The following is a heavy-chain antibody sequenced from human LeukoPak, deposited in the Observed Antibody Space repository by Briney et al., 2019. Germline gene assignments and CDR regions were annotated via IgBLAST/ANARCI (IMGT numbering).Heavy chain of an antibody. CDR3: ARGRSYGFDFDS. Sequence: SETLSLTCDVSGVSINTCCYYWTWIRQPPGKGLEWIGYKYYSGSTRYNSSLRSRLTIPLDTSKNQFSLRLTSVTAADTAVYYCARGRSYGFDFDSWGPGTLVIVSS. V-gene: IGHV4-61*01. D-gene: IGHD5-18*01. CDR2: KYYSGST. CDR1: GVSINTCCYY. J-gene: IGHJ4*02.